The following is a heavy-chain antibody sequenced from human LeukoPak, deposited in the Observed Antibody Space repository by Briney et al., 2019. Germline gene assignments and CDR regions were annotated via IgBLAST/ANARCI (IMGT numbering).Heavy chain of an antibody. CDR3: ARDGSGWYAGYFDL. J-gene: IGHJ2*01. CDR1: GGSLSSRRYY. D-gene: IGHD6-19*01. V-gene: IGHV4-39*07. CDR2: IYHSGST. Sequence: PSETLSLTCTVSGGSLSSRRYYWAWIRQPPGKGLEWIGYIYHSGSTYYNPSLKSRVTISVDRSKNQFSLKLSSVTAADTAVYYCARDGSGWYAGYFDLWGRGTLVTVSS.